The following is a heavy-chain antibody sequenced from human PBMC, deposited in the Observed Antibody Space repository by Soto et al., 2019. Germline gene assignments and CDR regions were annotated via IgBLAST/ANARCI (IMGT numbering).Heavy chain of an antibody. D-gene: IGHD3-10*01. V-gene: IGHV4-4*02. CDR2: IYHSGST. CDR3: ATTRGGSLVAFDI. J-gene: IGHJ3*02. CDR1: SGSISSSNW. Sequence: QVQLQESGPGLVKPSGTLSLTCAVSSGSISSSNWWSWVRQPPGKGLEWFGEIYHSGSTNYNPSLMTRVTISVAKSKNQFSLKLSSVTAADTAVYYCATTRGGSLVAFDIWGQGTMVTVSS.